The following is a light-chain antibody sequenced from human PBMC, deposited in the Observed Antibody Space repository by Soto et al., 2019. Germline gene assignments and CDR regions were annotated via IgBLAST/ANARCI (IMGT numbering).Light chain of an antibody. J-gene: IGKJ1*01. CDR1: QSVSSY. CDR2: ASS. V-gene: IGKV1-39*01. Sequence: DIQMTQSPSSLSASVGDRVTITCRASQSVSSYLNWYQQKPGSAPNLLIYASSSLQSGVPSRVSGGVSGTAFTLTISSLQPEDFATYYCQQSYSTPWTFGQGTKVEIK. CDR3: QQSYSTPWT.